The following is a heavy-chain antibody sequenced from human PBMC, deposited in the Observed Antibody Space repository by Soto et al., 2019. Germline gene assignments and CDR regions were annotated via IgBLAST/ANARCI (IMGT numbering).Heavy chain of an antibody. V-gene: IGHV4-38-2*01. CDR3: ARLYCSSVSCYNDY. CDR2: IYQSGKT. J-gene: IGHJ4*02. CDR1: GFPVSYGYY. Sequence: SETLSLTCGVSGFPVSYGYYWGWIRQPPGKGLEWLGSIYQSGKTYYNPSLRSRLTLSMDTSKNEFSVRLRSVTAADTAVYFCARLYCSSVSCYNDYWGPGXQVTVSS. D-gene: IGHD2-2*01.